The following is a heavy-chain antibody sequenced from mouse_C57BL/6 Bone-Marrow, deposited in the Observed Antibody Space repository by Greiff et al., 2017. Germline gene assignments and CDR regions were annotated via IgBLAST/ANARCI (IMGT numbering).Heavy chain of an antibody. D-gene: IGHD1-1*01. Sequence: QVQLQQPGAELVRPGSSVKLSCKASGYTFTSYWMHWVKQRPIQGLEWIGNIDPSDSETHYNQKFKDKATLTVDKSSSTAYMQLSSLTSEDSAVYYCARSGYYGSRFDYWGQGTTLTVS. J-gene: IGHJ2*01. CDR3: ARSGYYGSRFDY. CDR1: GYTFTSYW. V-gene: IGHV1-52*01. CDR2: IDPSDSET.